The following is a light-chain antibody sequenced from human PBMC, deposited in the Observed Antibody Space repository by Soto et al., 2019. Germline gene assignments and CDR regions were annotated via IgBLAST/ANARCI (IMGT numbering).Light chain of an antibody. Sequence: EIVLTQSPGTLSLSPGERGTFSCRASQSVSSSYLAWYQQKPGQAPRLLIYGASSRATGIPDRFSGSGSGTDFTLTISRLEPQDFAVYYCQQYGSSPPYTFGQGTKLEIK. CDR2: GAS. CDR3: QQYGSSPPYT. V-gene: IGKV3-20*01. J-gene: IGKJ2*01. CDR1: QSVSSSY.